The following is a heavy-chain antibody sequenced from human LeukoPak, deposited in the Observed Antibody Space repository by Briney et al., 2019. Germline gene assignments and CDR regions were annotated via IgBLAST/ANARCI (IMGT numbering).Heavy chain of an antibody. D-gene: IGHD3-10*01. CDR3: ARHFYGSGTYYHFDY. Sequence: ASVKVSCKASGYSFPSYGISWVRQAPGQGPEWMGWISPYNDNTNYAQKLQGRATLTTDTSTSTAYMELRSLRSDDTAVYYCARHFYGSGTYYHFDYWGPGNPGHRLL. CDR2: ISPYNDNT. J-gene: IGHJ4*02. CDR1: GYSFPSYG. V-gene: IGHV1-18*01.